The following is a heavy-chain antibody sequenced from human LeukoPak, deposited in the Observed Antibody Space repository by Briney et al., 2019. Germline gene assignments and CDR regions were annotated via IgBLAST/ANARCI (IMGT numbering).Heavy chain of an antibody. J-gene: IGHJ3*02. V-gene: IGHV3-72*01. CDR2: IKNKANSYTT. CDR3: ARGRNVFDI. CDR1: GFTFSDHQ. Sequence: GGSLRLSCAASGFTFSDHQMDWVRQAPGKGLEWVGRIKNKANSYTTQYAASVKGRFTISRDDSKNSMYLQMNSLKTEDTAVYYCARGRNVFDIWGQGTMVTVSS.